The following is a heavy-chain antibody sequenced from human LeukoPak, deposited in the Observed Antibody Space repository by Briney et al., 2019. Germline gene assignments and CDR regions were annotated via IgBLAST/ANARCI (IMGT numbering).Heavy chain of an antibody. CDR3: AKSHGGYCSGGSCAYFDY. CDR2: INPNSGGT. V-gene: IGHV1-2*04. CDR1: GGTFSSYG. D-gene: IGHD2-15*01. J-gene: IGHJ4*02. Sequence: ASVKVSCKTSGGTFSSYGISWVRQAPGQGLEWMGWINPNSGGTNYAQKFQGWVTMTRDTSISTAYMELSRLRSDDTAVYYCAKSHGGYCSGGSCAYFDYWGQGTLVTVSS.